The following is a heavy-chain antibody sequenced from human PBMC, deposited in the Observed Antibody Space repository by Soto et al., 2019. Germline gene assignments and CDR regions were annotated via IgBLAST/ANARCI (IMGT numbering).Heavy chain of an antibody. CDR3: ARDMYSSDYFVKWFEP. CDR1: GFSFSSYA. Sequence: QVRLVESGGGVVQPGRSLRLSCTASGFSFSSYAMYWFRQPPGKGLXWVAVISKDGMNKNYADSVKGRVTVSRDNANYSLDLQLNXLRGEDTAMYYCARDMYSSDYFVKWFEPWGQGTLVTVSS. CDR2: ISKDGMNK. J-gene: IGHJ5*02. D-gene: IGHD6-19*01. V-gene: IGHV3-30*04.